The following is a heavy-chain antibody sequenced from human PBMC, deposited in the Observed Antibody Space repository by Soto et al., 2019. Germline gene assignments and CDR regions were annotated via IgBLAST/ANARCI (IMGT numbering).Heavy chain of an antibody. CDR1: GTSLSSYY. J-gene: IGHJ4*02. CDR3: ASYYSYAIDY. Sequence: PSETLSLSCTVSGTSLSSYYWSWIRQTPGKGLEWIANIHYSVTTNYNPSLASRVTLSVETSKNQFSLKMTSVTSADRDMYFCASYYSYAIDYGCRRPLVNVSS. CDR2: IHYSVTT. V-gene: IGHV4-59*01. D-gene: IGHD2-8*01.